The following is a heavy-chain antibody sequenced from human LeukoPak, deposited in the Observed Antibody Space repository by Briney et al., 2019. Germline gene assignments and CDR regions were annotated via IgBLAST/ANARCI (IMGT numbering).Heavy chain of an antibody. Sequence: PSETLSLTCAVYGGLFSGYYWSGMRQPPARGLECIGEINHRGSTNYNPSLKSRVPISVDTSKTQLSLKLSSVTAADTAVYYCAHIVVVPGEPGHYFDYWGQGTLVTVSS. CDR1: GGLFSGYY. CDR2: INHRGST. V-gene: IGHV4-34*01. J-gene: IGHJ4*02. D-gene: IGHD2-2*01. CDR3: AHIVVVPGEPGHYFDY.